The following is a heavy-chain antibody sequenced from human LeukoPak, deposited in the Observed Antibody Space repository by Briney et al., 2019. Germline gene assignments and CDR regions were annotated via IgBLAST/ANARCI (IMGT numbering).Heavy chain of an antibody. CDR3: ARFGNINYYMDV. J-gene: IGHJ6*03. CDR2: INWNGGST. D-gene: IGHD1/OR15-1a*01. Sequence: PGGSLRLSCAASGFTFDDYGMSWVRQAPAKGLEWVSGINWNGGSTGYADSVKGRFTISRGNAKNSLYLQMNSLRAEDTALYYSARFGNINYYMDVWGKGTTVTVSS. V-gene: IGHV3-20*04. CDR1: GFTFDDYG.